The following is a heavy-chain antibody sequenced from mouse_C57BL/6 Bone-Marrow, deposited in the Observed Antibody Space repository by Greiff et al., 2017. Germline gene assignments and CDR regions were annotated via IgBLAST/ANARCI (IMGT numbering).Heavy chain of an antibody. J-gene: IGHJ1*03. Sequence: EVKLMESEGGLVQPGSSMKLSCTASGFTFSAYYMAWVRQVPEKGLEWVANINYVGSSPYYLDSLKSRFLISRDNAKNILYLQMSSLKSEDTATYYCARDASTVVATGYFDVWGTGTTVTVSS. D-gene: IGHD1-1*01. CDR1: GFTFSAYY. V-gene: IGHV5-16*01. CDR2: INYVGSSP. CDR3: ARDASTVVATGYFDV.